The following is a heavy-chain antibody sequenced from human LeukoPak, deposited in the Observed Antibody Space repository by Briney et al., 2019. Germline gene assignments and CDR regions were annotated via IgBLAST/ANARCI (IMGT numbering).Heavy chain of an antibody. CDR1: GFKFDDYD. CDR2: ITGNGDKT. V-gene: IGHV3-20*04. CDR3: ARDPFWSSSTACYFEDWFDP. Sequence: GGSLRLSCTASGFKFDDYDMSWVRQVPGKGLEWVSGITGNGDKTGYADSVRGRFAISRDNTKKSLYLQMSSLRAEDTALYYCARDPFWSSSTACYFEDWFDPWGPGTLVTVSS. D-gene: IGHD2-2*01. J-gene: IGHJ5*02.